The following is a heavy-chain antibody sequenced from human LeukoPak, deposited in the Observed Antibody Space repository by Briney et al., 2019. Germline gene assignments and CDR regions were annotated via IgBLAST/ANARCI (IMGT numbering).Heavy chain of an antibody. CDR1: GGTFSSYA. D-gene: IGHD7-27*01. Sequence: SVKVSCKASGGTFSSYAISWVRQAPGQGLEWMGGIIPIFGTANYAQKFQGRVTITTDESTSTAYMELSSLRSEDTAVYYRARGYQALTGDGFDAFDIWGQGTMVTVSS. V-gene: IGHV1-69*05. CDR3: ARGYQALTGDGFDAFDI. J-gene: IGHJ3*02. CDR2: IIPIFGTA.